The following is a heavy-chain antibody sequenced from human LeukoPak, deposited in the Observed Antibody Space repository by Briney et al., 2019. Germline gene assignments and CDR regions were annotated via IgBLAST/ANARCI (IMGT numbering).Heavy chain of an antibody. Sequence: GGSLRLSCAASGFTFSSYRMYWVRHAPGKGLVWVSRINSDGSSTIYADSVKGRFTISRDNAKNTLYLQMNSLRAEDTALYYCAREWELPWYWGQGTLVTVSS. CDR2: INSDGSST. V-gene: IGHV3-74*01. CDR1: GFTFSSYR. CDR3: AREWELPWY. J-gene: IGHJ4*02. D-gene: IGHD1-26*01.